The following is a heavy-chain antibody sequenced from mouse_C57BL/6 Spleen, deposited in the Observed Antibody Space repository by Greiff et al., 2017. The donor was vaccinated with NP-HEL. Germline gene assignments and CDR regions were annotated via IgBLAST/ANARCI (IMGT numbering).Heavy chain of an antibody. CDR2: ISSGSSTI. CDR1: GFTFSDYG. J-gene: IGHJ1*03. CDR3: ARSYDYDGDWYFDV. D-gene: IGHD2-4*01. Sequence: EVKLVESGGGLVKPGGSLKLSCAASGFTFSDYGMHWVRQAPEKGLEWVAYISSGSSTIYYADTVKGRFTISTDNAKNTLCLQMTSLRSEDTAMYYCARSYDYDGDWYFDVWGTGTTVTVSS. V-gene: IGHV5-17*01.